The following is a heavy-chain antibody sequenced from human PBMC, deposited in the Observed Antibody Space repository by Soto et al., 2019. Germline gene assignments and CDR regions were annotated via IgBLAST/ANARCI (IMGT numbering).Heavy chain of an antibody. CDR1: GFPFSAYW. V-gene: IGHV3-74*03. Sequence: GGSLRLSCTAAGFPFSAYWMHWVRQAPGKGLVWISRSNSDASSTTYADSVKGRFTISRDNAENTMFLQMNSLRVDDTAVYYCARGYYGSEGTEYFQHWGRGTLVTVSS. J-gene: IGHJ1*01. D-gene: IGHD3-10*01. CDR2: SNSDASST. CDR3: ARGYYGSEGTEYFQH.